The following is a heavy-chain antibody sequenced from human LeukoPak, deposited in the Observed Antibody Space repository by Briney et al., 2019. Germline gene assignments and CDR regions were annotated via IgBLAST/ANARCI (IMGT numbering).Heavy chain of an antibody. CDR1: GFTFSSYS. V-gene: IGHV3-30*02. J-gene: IGHJ4*02. Sequence: GGSLRLSCAASGFTFSSYSMHWVRQAPGKGLEWVAFIRYDGSNKYYADSVKGRFTISRDNSKNTLYLQMNSLRAEDTAVYYCAKGDILTGSYFDYWGQGTLVTVSS. CDR2: IRYDGSNK. CDR3: AKGDILTGSYFDY. D-gene: IGHD3-9*01.